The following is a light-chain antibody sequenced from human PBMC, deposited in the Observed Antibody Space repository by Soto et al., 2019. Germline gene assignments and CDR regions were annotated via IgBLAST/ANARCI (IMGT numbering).Light chain of an antibody. V-gene: IGLV1-51*02. J-gene: IGLJ1*01. CDR2: ENN. CDR1: SSKIENNY. CDR3: GTWDSSLSAYV. Sequence: QSVLTQPPSVSAAPGQKVTISCSGSSSKIENNYVSWYQQLPGTAPKLLIYENNKRPSGIPERFSGSKSGTSATLGITGLQTGDEADYYCGTWDSSLSAYVFGTGTKVTVL.